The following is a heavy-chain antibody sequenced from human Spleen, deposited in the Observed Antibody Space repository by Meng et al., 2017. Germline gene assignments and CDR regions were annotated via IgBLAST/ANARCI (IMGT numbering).Heavy chain of an antibody. J-gene: IGHJ4*02. CDR2: IYYSGST. Sequence: SETLSLTCTVSGGSISSYYWSWIRQPPGKGLEWIGYIYYSGSTNYNPSLKSRVTISVDTSKNQFSLKLSSVTAADTAVYYCARMTFGGVNDYWGQGTLVTVSS. D-gene: IGHD3-16*01. CDR1: GGSISSYY. V-gene: IGHV4-59*01. CDR3: ARMTFGGVNDY.